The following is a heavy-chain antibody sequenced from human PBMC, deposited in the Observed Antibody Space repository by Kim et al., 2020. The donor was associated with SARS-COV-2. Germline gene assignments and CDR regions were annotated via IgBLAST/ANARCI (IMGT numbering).Heavy chain of an antibody. J-gene: IGHJ6*04. CDR3: ARDLLKDYGGAYYYYYGMDV. D-gene: IGHD4-17*01. CDR1: GYTFTSYA. CDR2: INAGNGNT. Sequence: ASVKVSCKASGYTFTSYAMHWVRQAPGQRLEWMGWINAGNGNTKYSQKFQGRVTITRDTSASTAYMELSSLRSEDTAVYYCARDLLKDYGGAYYYYYGMDVWGEGTRSPSPQ. V-gene: IGHV1-3*01.